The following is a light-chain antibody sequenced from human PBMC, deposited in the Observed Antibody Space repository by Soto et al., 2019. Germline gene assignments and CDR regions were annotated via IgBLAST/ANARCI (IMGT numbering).Light chain of an antibody. CDR1: GSDVGGYNY. Sequence: QSVLTQPASVSGSPGQSIAISCTGSGSDVGGYNYVSWYQQHPGKAPKLIIYGVTDRPSGVSNRFSGSKSGNTASLTISGLQAEDEAEYYCSSYTNINTRACVFGTGTKVTVL. V-gene: IGLV2-14*01. CDR2: GVT. J-gene: IGLJ1*01. CDR3: SSYTNINTRACV.